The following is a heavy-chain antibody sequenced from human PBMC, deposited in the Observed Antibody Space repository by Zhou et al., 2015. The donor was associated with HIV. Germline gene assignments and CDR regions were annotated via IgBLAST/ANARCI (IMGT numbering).Heavy chain of an antibody. CDR1: GYTFSDYY. CDR3: ARKFGSGWPY. J-gene: IGHJ4*02. V-gene: IGHV1-2*06. D-gene: IGHD6-19*01. Sequence: QVQLVQSGAEVKKPGASVKVSCKASGYTFSDYYIHWVRQAPGQGFEWLGRISPSSGGTYYAQKFQDRVTMTRDTSVSTVYMELTRLKSDDTAVYYCARKFGSGWPYWGQGTLVTVSP. CDR2: ISPSSGGT.